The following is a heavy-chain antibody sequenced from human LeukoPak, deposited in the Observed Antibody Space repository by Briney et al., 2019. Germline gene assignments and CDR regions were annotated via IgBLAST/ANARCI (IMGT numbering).Heavy chain of an antibody. Sequence: PGGSLRLSCAASGFTFSDYYMSWIRQAPGKGLEWVSYISSSGSTIYYADSVKGRFTISRDNAKNSLYLQVNSLRAEDTAVYYCARDEVDTAMVTTEYYYGMDVWGQGTTVTVSS. D-gene: IGHD5-18*01. CDR2: ISSSGSTI. CDR1: GFTFSDYY. J-gene: IGHJ6*02. CDR3: ARDEVDTAMVTTEYYYGMDV. V-gene: IGHV3-11*01.